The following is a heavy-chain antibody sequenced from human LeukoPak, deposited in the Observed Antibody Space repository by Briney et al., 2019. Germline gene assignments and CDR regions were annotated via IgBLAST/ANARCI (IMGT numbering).Heavy chain of an antibody. V-gene: IGHV3-23*01. CDR1: GFTFSSYA. Sequence: GGSLRLSCAASGFTFSSYAMSWVRQAPGKGLEWVSAISGSGGSTYYADSVKGRFTISRDNSKNTLYLQMNSLRAEDTAVYYCARGGYNYGGHNWFDPWGQGTLVTVSS. CDR3: ARGGYNYGGHNWFDP. D-gene: IGHD5-18*01. CDR2: ISGSGGST. J-gene: IGHJ5*02.